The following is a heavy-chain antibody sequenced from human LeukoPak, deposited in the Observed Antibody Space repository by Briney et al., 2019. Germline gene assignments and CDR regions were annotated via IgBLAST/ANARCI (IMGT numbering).Heavy chain of an antibody. V-gene: IGHV3-66*01. J-gene: IGHJ4*02. CDR2: IYSGGST. Sequence: GGSLRLSCAASGFTVSSNYMSWVRQAPGEGLEWVSVIYSGGSTYYADSVMGRFTISRDNSKNTLYLQMNSLRAEDTAVYYCARDRSGYYYVAPDALDYWGQGTLVTVSS. CDR1: GFTVSSNY. D-gene: IGHD3-22*01. CDR3: ARDRSGYYYVAPDALDY.